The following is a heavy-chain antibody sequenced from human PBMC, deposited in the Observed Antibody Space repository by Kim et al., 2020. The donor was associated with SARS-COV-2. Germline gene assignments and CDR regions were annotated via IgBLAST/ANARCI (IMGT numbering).Heavy chain of an antibody. Sequence: SETLSLTCTVSGGSISSGGYYWSWIRQHPGKGLEWIGYIYYSGSTYYNPSLKSRVTISVDTSKNQFSLNLSSVTAADTAVYYCASSARGSTSREDQKYYYYYYMDVWGKGTTVTVSS. D-gene: IGHD2-2*01. J-gene: IGHJ6*03. CDR2: IYYSGST. CDR3: ASSARGSTSREDQKYYYYYYMDV. V-gene: IGHV4-31*03. CDR1: GGSISSGGYY.